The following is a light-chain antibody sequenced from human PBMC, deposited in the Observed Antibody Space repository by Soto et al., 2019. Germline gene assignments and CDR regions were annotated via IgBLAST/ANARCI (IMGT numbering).Light chain of an antibody. CDR3: QQYGNGNSPRYS. CDR2: GTS. J-gene: IGKJ2*03. CDR1: QSVSNNY. Sequence: EIVLTQSPGTLSLSLGERATLSCRASQSVSNNYLAWYQQKPGQAPRLLIYGTSSRATGIPDRFSGSGSGTDFTLSISRLEPEDFAVYYCQQYGNGNSPRYSFGQGTRLEIK. V-gene: IGKV3-20*01.